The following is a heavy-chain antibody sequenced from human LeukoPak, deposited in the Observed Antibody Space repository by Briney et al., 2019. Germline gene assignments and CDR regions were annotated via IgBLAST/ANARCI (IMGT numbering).Heavy chain of an antibody. D-gene: IGHD3-22*01. CDR2: VTGSDDRT. CDR3: AKGPQLNSGYHPEY. Sequence: GGSLRLSCAASGFTFSNYALTWVRQAPGKGLEWVSTVTGSDDRTYYADSVKGRFTISRDSSKSTLHLQLNSLRAEDSAIYYCAKGPQLNSGYHPEYWGQGTLSPSPQ. J-gene: IGHJ4*02. CDR1: GFTFSNYA. V-gene: IGHV3-23*01.